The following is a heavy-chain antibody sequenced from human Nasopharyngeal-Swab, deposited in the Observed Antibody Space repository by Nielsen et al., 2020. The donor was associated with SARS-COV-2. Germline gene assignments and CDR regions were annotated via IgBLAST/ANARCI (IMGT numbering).Heavy chain of an antibody. Sequence: RPPPGKGLDWVANIRQDGGEIYYVDSVKGRFTISRDNTKNSLYLQMNSLRAEDTAVYYCARAIGALAAYWGQGTLVTVSS. CDR2: IRQDGGEI. CDR3: ARAIGALAAY. D-gene: IGHD2-15*01. V-gene: IGHV3-7*04. J-gene: IGHJ4*02.